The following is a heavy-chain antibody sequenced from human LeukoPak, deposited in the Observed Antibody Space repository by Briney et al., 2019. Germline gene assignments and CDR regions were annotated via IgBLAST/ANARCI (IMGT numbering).Heavy chain of an antibody. CDR1: GYDFSTYW. J-gene: IGHJ5*02. CDR3: ARPVGVYQLQWFDP. CDR2: IYPGDSST. D-gene: IGHD2-2*01. Sequence: GESLKISCKGSGYDFSTYWIGWVRQMPGKGLEWMGIIYPGDSSTRYSPSFQGQVTISADKSISTTYLQWSSLKASDTAMYYCARPVGVYQLQWFDPWGQGTLVTVSS. V-gene: IGHV5-51*01.